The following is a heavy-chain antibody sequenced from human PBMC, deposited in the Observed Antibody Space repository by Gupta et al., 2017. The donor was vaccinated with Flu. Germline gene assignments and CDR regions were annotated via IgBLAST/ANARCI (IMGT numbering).Heavy chain of an antibody. CDR1: GFTYISYW. CDR3: ARASTRLDDAFDV. CDR2: TNSDGGRA. V-gene: IGHV3-74*01. Sequence: EVQLVESGGGLVQPGGSLRLSCEASGFTYISYWMNWVRQAPGKGLVWVSRTNSDGGRASYADSVKGRFTISRDNAKNTLYLQMNSLRAEDTAVDYCARASTRLDDAFDVWGQGTMVTVSS. J-gene: IGHJ3*01. D-gene: IGHD6-6*01.